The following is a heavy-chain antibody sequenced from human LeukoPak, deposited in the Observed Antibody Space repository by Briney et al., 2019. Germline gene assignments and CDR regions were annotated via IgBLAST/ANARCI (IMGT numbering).Heavy chain of an antibody. CDR1: GFTFSSYS. V-gene: IGHV3-21*01. CDR2: ISSSSSYI. D-gene: IGHD1-26*01. J-gene: IGHJ4*02. Sequence: GVLRLSCAASGFTFSSYSMNWVRQAPGKGLEWVSSISSSSSYIYYADSVKGRFTISRDNAKNSLYLQMNSLRAEDTAVYYCARDLVGASDFDYWGQGTLVTVSS. CDR3: ARDLVGASDFDY.